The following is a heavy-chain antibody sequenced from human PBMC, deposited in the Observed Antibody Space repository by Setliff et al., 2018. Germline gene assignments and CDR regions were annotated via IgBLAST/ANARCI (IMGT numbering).Heavy chain of an antibody. CDR2: IFFGGST. CDR1: GVSITSDY. D-gene: IGHD3-16*01. Sequence: PSETLSLTCTVSGVSITSDYWSWIRQSPGKGLEWIAYIFFGGSTTYNPSLTGRVTMSVETSKNQFSLRLTSLTAADTAVYYCARDGGEYWGQGTLVTVSS. J-gene: IGHJ4*02. V-gene: IGHV4-59*01. CDR3: ARDGGEY.